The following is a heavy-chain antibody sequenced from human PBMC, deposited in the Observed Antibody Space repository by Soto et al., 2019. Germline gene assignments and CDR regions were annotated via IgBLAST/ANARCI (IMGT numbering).Heavy chain of an antibody. CDR2: ISHGGST. V-gene: IGHV4-4*02. D-gene: IGHD1-20*01. J-gene: IGHJ4*02. CDR1: GDSINSSYW. CDR3: AREVSGIQAFDY. Sequence: QVQLQESGPGLVKPSETLSLTCVVSGDSINSSYWWNWVRQPPGKGLEWIGEISHGGSTNFNPSLQSRATISVDKSKNHLSLKLDSVTAADTAVYYCAREVSGIQAFDYWGQGTLVTVSS.